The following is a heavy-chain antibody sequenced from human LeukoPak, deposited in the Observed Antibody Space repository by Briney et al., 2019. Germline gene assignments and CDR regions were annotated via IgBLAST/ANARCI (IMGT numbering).Heavy chain of an antibody. V-gene: IGHV5-51*01. J-gene: IGHJ3*02. D-gene: IGHD1-26*01. CDR3: ARQLRRWELLPSDAFDI. Sequence: GESLKISCKGSGYRFTSHWIGWVRQMSGKGLEWMGIIYPGDSDTRYSPSFQGQVTISVDKSISTAYLQWSSLKASDTAMYYCARQLRRWELLPSDAFDIWGQGTMVTVSS. CDR2: IYPGDSDT. CDR1: GYRFTSHW.